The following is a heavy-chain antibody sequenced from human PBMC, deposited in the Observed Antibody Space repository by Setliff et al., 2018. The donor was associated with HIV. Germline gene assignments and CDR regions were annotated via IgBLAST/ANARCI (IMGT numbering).Heavy chain of an antibody. D-gene: IGHD1-26*01. J-gene: IGHJ6*03. CDR2: TNPSGST. CDR3: ARGQDLGATWTGYYYYYMDV. Sequence: SETLSLTCAVYVGSFSGHYWIWIRQPPGKGLEWIGETNPSGSTKYNPSPKSRVTISVDRSKNQFSLTLTSVTAADTAVYYCARGQDLGATWTGYYYYYMDVWGKGTTVTVSS. CDR1: VGSFSGHY. V-gene: IGHV4-34*01.